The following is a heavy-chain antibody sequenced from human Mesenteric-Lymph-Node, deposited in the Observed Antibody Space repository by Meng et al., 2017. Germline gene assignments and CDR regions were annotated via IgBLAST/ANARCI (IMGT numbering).Heavy chain of an antibody. J-gene: IGHJ4*02. CDR3: AKSLSLVRGVYDY. CDR2: ISGSGGST. V-gene: IGHV3-23*01. Sequence: GESLKISCGASGFTFSSYAMSWVRQAPGKGLEWVSAISGSGGSTYYADSAKGRFTISRDNSKNTLYLQMNSLRAENTAVYYCAKSLSLVRGVYDYWGQGTLVTVSS. D-gene: IGHD3-10*01. CDR1: GFTFSSYA.